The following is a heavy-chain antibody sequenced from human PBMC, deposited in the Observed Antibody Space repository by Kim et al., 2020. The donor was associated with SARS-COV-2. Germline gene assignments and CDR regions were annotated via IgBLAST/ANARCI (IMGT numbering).Heavy chain of an antibody. Sequence: KSRVTISVDTAKNQVSLKLSSVTAADTAVYYCARRRVGWNYTHYYYGMDVWGQGTTVTVSS. V-gene: IGHV4-59*01. J-gene: IGHJ6*02. D-gene: IGHD1-7*01. CDR3: ARRRVGWNYTHYYYGMDV.